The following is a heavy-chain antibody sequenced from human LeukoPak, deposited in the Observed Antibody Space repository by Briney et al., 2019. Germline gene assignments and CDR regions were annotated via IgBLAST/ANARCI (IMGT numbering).Heavy chain of an antibody. CDR2: MNPNSGNT. CDR3: ARANYSRRIGPQGGILGY. D-gene: IGHD5-24*01. V-gene: IGHV1-8*01. CDR1: GYTFTSYD. J-gene: IGHJ4*02. Sequence: GASVKVSCKASGYTFTSYDINWVRQATGQGLEWMGWMNPNSGNTGYAQKFQGRVTMTRNTSISTAYMELSSLRSEDTAVYYCARANYSRRIGPQGGILGYWGQGTLVTVSS.